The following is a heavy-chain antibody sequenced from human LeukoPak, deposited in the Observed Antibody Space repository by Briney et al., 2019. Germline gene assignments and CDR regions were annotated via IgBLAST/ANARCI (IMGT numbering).Heavy chain of an antibody. CDR2: IYYSGST. CDR3: ARAKRVVPAAHNWFDP. J-gene: IGHJ5*02. V-gene: IGHV4-39*07. Sequence: SETLSLTCTVSGGSISSSSYYWGWIRQPPGKGLEWIGSIYYSGSTYYNPSLKSRVTISVDTSKNQFSLRLSSVTAADTAVYYCARAKRVVPAAHNWFDPWGQGTLVTVSS. CDR1: GGSISSSSYY. D-gene: IGHD2-2*01.